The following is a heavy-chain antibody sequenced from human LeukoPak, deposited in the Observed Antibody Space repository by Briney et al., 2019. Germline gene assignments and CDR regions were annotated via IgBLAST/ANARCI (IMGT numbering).Heavy chain of an antibody. CDR3: GKNRYSGSLSPFDI. Sequence: GRSLRLSCAASGFTFSSYAMHWVRQAPGKGLEWVAVISYDGSNKYYADSVKGRFTISRDNSKNTLYLQMNSLRAEDTAVYYCGKNRYSGSLSPFDIWGQGTMVTVSS. V-gene: IGHV3-30*04. J-gene: IGHJ3*02. CDR1: GFTFSSYA. D-gene: IGHD1-26*01. CDR2: ISYDGSNK.